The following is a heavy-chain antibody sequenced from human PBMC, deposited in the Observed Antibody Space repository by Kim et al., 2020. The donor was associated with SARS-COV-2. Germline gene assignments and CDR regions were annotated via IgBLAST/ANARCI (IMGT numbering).Heavy chain of an antibody. CDR2: ISSSSSYT. CDR1: GFTFSDYY. CDR3: ARGELLPHDAFDI. D-gene: IGHD3-10*01. Sequence: GGSLRLSCAASGFTFSDYYMSWIRQAPGKGLEWVSYISSSSSYTNYADSVKGRFTISRDNAKNSLYLQMNSLRAEDTAVYYCARGELLPHDAFDIWGQGTMVTVSS. V-gene: IGHV3-11*06. J-gene: IGHJ3*02.